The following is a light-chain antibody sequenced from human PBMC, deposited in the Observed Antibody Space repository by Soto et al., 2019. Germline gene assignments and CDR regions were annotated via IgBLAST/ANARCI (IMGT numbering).Light chain of an antibody. V-gene: IGLV2-14*03. Sequence: QSALTQPASVSGSPGQSITISYTGTSSDIGGYNYVAWYQQHLGKAPKLIIYNVAVRPSGVSNRFSGSKSGNTASLAISGLQPEDEAHYYCSSYTGASALYVFGTGTKLTVL. CDR1: SSDIGGYNY. CDR3: SSYTGASALYV. J-gene: IGLJ1*01. CDR2: NVA.